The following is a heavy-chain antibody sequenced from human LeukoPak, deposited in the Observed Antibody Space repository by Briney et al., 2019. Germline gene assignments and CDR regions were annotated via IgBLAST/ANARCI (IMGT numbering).Heavy chain of an antibody. CDR2: IKQDGSEK. CDR1: GFTFSSYS. CDR3: ARDVTA. J-gene: IGHJ5*02. Sequence: GGSLRLSCAASGFTFSSYSMSWVRQAPGKGLEWVANIKQDGSEKYYVDSVKGRLTISRDNAKNSLYLQMNSLRAEDTAVYYCARDVTAWGQGTLVTVSS. D-gene: IGHD2-21*02. V-gene: IGHV3-7*01.